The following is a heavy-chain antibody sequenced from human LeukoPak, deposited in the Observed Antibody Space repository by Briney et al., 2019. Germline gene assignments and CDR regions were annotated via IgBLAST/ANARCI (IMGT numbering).Heavy chain of an antibody. D-gene: IGHD1-14*01. Sequence: ASVKVSCKASGYTFTSYYMHWVRQAPGQGLEWMGIINPSGGSTSYAQKFQGRVTMTRDMSTSTVYMELSSLRSEDTAMYYCARGNVAGIYYYYYYMDVWGKGTTVTISS. V-gene: IGHV1-46*01. CDR2: INPSGGST. CDR1: GYTFTSYY. CDR3: ARGNVAGIYYYYYYMDV. J-gene: IGHJ6*03.